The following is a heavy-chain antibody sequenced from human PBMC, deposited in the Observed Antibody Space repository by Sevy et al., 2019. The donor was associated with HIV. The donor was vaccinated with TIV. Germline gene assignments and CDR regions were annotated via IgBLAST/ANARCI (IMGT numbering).Heavy chain of an antibody. D-gene: IGHD3-3*01. CDR3: AKGARITIFGVVALGYYYMDV. CDR1: GFTFDDYA. Sequence: GGSLRLSCAASGFTFDDYAMHWVRQAPGKGLEWVSGISWNSGSIGYADSVKGRFTISRDNAKNSLYLQMNSLRAEDTALYYCAKGARITIFGVVALGYYYMDVWGKGTTVTVSS. V-gene: IGHV3-9*01. CDR2: ISWNSGSI. J-gene: IGHJ6*03.